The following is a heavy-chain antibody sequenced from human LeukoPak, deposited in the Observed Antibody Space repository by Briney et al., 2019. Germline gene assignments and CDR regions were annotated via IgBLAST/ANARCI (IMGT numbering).Heavy chain of an antibody. V-gene: IGHV3-30*04. J-gene: IGHJ4*02. CDR2: ISYDGSNK. Sequence: GGSLRLSCAASGFTFSSYAMHWVRQAPGKGLEWVAVISYDGSNKYYADSVKGRFTISRDNSKNTLYLQMNSLRAEDTAVYYCARVGSYYGNNCWGQGTLVTVSS. CDR3: ARVGSYYGNNC. CDR1: GFTFSSYA. D-gene: IGHD1-26*01.